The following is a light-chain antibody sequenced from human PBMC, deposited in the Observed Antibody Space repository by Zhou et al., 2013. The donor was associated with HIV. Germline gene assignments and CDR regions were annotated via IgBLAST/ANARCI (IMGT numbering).Light chain of an antibody. CDR3: EAYGASPT. J-gene: IGKJ4*01. V-gene: IGKV3-20*01. CDR1: QNVDSSN. CDR2: GAN. Sequence: EIVLTQSPGTLSLSPGERVTLSCRASQNVDSSNLAWYQQKAGQAPRVLVFGANIRAPGIPDRFSGSGSGTDFSLTISSLEPEDFAVYYCEAYGASPTFGGGTKVEVK.